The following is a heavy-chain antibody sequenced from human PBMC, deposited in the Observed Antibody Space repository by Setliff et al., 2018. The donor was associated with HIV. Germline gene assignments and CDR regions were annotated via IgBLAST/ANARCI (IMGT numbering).Heavy chain of an antibody. CDR3: ARGGDYYDSSGARAGFDF. V-gene: IGHV4-4*02. CDR1: GVSISSRNW. Sequence: SETLSLTCGVSGVSISSRNWWSWVRQAPGKGLEWIGEIYQNGIANYNRSLKSRVTMSLDKSKNEVSLKLSSLTAADTAVYYCARGGDYYDSSGARAGFDFWGQGTTVTVSS. CDR2: IYQNGIA. D-gene: IGHD3-22*01. J-gene: IGHJ6*02.